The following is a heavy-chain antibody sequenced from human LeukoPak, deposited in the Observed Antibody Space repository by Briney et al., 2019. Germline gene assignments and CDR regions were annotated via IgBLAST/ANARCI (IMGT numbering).Heavy chain of an antibody. CDR3: ARDPHDASGDYVERYGMDV. V-gene: IGHV1-46*01. Sequence: GASVKLSCKASGYTFTRIHIHWVRQAPGQGLEWMGIINSSGGSTNYAQRFQGGVTMTRDTSTSTVNMELSSLRSEDTAVYYCARDPHDASGDYVERYGMDVWGQGTTVTVSS. CDR2: INSSGGST. J-gene: IGHJ6*02. CDR1: GYTFTRIH. D-gene: IGHD3-22*01.